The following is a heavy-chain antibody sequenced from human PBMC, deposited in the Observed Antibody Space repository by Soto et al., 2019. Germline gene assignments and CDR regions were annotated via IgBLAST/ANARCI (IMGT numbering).Heavy chain of an antibody. V-gene: IGHV3-23*01. CDR2: ISGSGGST. Sequence: GGSLRLSCAASGFTFSSYAMSWVRQAPGKGLEWVSAISGSGGSTYYADSVKGRFTISRDNSKNTLYLQMNSLRAEDTAVYYCAKDHLSHPKQAVAGFLTGHYYYYYGMDVWGQGTTGTVS. D-gene: IGHD6-19*01. CDR1: GFTFSSYA. CDR3: AKDHLSHPKQAVAGFLTGHYYYYYGMDV. J-gene: IGHJ6*02.